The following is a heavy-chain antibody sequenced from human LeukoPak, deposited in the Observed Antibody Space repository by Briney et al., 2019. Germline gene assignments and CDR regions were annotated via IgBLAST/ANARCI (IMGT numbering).Heavy chain of an antibody. CDR2: IYTTGTT. CDR3: GRQGYTAAYYFLDY. V-gene: IGHV4-4*07. Sequence: SETLSRTCTVSGGSINSYYWGWVRQAAGKGLEWIGRIYTTGTTYYSPSLKSRLTMSVDTSKNQFSLNLRSVTAADTALYYCGRQGYTAAYYFLDYWSQGTLVTVSS. CDR1: GGSINSYY. D-gene: IGHD1-26*01. J-gene: IGHJ4*02.